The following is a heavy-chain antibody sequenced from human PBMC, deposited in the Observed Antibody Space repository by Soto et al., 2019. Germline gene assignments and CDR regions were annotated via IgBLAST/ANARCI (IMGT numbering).Heavy chain of an antibody. CDR2: IYHSGST. V-gene: IGHV4-59*11. D-gene: IGHD1-1*01. CDR1: GASITSHY. J-gene: IGHJ4*02. Sequence: QVQLQESGPGLVRPSETLSLTCTVSGASITSHYWSWIRQSPGKGLESIGYIYHSGSTNYNPSFASRVSTSVDTSKNQFSLKLTSVTAEDTAVYYCARGNDLLYYWGQGILVTVSS. CDR3: ARGNDLLYY.